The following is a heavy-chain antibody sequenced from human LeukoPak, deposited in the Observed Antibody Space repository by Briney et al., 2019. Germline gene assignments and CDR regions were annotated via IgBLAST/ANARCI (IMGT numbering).Heavy chain of an antibody. J-gene: IGHJ4*02. CDR2: IYYSGST. V-gene: IGHV4-39*01. D-gene: IGHD3-22*01. Sequence: SETLSLTCTVSGGXISSNNYFWGWIRQPPGKGLEWIGSIYYSGSTYNNPSLKSRVTISVDTTKNQFSLKLTSVTAADTAVYYCARGPHTGVNYYDSSGYYYWGQGTLVTVSS. CDR1: GGXISSNNYF. CDR3: ARGPHTGVNYYDSSGYYY.